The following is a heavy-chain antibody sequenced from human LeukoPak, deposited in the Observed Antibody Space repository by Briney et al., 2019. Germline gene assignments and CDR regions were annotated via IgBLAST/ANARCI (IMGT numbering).Heavy chain of an antibody. J-gene: IGHJ6*03. CDR3: AKDPRSQLWYRRDFNHFYMDV. CDR2: VRYDGGNK. D-gene: IGHD5-24*01. V-gene: IGHV3-30*02. Sequence: GGSLRLSCAASGFTFSSYGNYGMHWVRQAPGKGLEWVAFVRYDGGNKYYRASVQGRFTISRDNYKNTLYLQMNSLTLEDTAVYYCAKDPRSQLWYRRDFNHFYMDVWGKGTTVIVSS. CDR1: GFTFSSYGNYG.